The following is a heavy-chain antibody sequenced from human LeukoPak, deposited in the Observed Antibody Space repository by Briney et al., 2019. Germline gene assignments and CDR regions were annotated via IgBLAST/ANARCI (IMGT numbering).Heavy chain of an antibody. D-gene: IGHD2-2*01. V-gene: IGHV3-30*01. CDR3: TRDRGAMNDFDY. Sequence: PGGSLRLSCTDSGFSFSSYAMHWVRQSPGRGLEWVADTSNHGNDGFYADSEKGGFTISRDNSKKTLYLQMDSLRPEDTGVYYCTRDRGAMNDFDYWRQGTLVSVSS. CDR2: TSNHGNDG. CDR1: GFSFSSYA. J-gene: IGHJ4*02.